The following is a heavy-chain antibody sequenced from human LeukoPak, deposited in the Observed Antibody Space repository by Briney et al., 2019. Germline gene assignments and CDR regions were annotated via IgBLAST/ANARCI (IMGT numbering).Heavy chain of an antibody. CDR2: ISGSGGST. CDR3: AKPESSSWYASYFDY. J-gene: IGHJ4*02. CDR1: GFTFSSYA. D-gene: IGHD6-13*01. V-gene: IGHV3-23*01. Sequence: PGGSLRLSCAASGFTFSSYAMSWVRQAPGKGLEWVSAISGSGGSTYYADSVKGRFTISRDNSKNTLYLQMNSLRAEDTAVYYCAKPESSSWYASYFDYWGQGTLVTVSS.